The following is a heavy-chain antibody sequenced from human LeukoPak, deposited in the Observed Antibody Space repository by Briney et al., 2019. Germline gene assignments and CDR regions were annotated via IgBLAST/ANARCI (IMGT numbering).Heavy chain of an antibody. CDR3: ARGWSGRYIDY. D-gene: IGHD3-3*01. CDR2: IYYSGST. CDR1: GGSISSYY. J-gene: IGHJ4*02. Sequence: PSETLSLTCTVSGGSISSYYWSWIRQSPGKGLEWIGSIYYSGSTYYNPSLKSRVTISVDTSKNQFSLKLSSVAAADTAVYYCARGWSGRYIDYWGQGTLVTVSS. V-gene: IGHV4-59*05.